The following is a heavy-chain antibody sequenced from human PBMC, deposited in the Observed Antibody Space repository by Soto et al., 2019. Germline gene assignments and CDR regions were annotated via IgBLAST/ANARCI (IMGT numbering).Heavy chain of an antibody. CDR3: SRVGQWLGESVGMDV. V-gene: IGHV4-59*01. D-gene: IGHD3-10*01. CDR1: GGSINNYY. Sequence: SETLSLTCSVSGGSINNYYWSWIRQPPGKELEFIGYIYYSGSTNYNPSLKSRVTMSVDTSKNQFSLNLSSVTAADTAVYYCSRVGQWLGESVGMDVWGLGTKVTVSS. J-gene: IGHJ6*02. CDR2: IYYSGST.